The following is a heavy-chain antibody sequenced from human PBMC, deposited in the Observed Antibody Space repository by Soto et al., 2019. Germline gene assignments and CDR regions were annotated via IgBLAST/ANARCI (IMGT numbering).Heavy chain of an antibody. Sequence: GGSLRLSCAASGCTFSSYAMIWVRQAPGKGLEWVSAISGSGGSTYYADSVKGRFTISRDNSKNTLYLQMNSLRAEDTAVYYCAKDLYYVYIWGSYRQYYFDYWGQGTLVTVSS. CDR2: ISGSGGST. D-gene: IGHD3-16*02. V-gene: IGHV3-23*01. CDR3: AKDLYYVYIWGSYRQYYFDY. J-gene: IGHJ4*02. CDR1: GCTFSSYA.